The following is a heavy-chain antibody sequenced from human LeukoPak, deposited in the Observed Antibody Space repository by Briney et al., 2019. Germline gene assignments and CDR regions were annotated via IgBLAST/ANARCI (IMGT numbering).Heavy chain of an antibody. Sequence: ASVKVSCKTSGYTFTDHQMHWVRQAPGQGLEWMGRVEPNSGDTIYAQKFQGRVAMTSDTSTNTAFMELSSLKSDDTAVYYCATETWFFASWGRGTLVTVSS. CDR3: ATETWFFAS. CDR2: VEPNSGDT. CDR1: GYTFTDHQ. V-gene: IGHV1-2*02. D-gene: IGHD3-9*01. J-gene: IGHJ4*02.